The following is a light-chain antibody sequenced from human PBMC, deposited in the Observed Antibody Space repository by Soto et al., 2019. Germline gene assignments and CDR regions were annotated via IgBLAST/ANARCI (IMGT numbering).Light chain of an antibody. J-gene: IGKJ1*01. CDR1: QSVGKY. Sequence: EIVITQSPATLSLSPGERAALACRAIQSVGKYLVCYEQKPGQAPRLLIYDASNRAHGIPARFSGSGSGTDFTLTLSSLEPEDFALYDGQRRGNRPPWTFGQGTQVDI. CDR2: DAS. V-gene: IGKV3-11*01. CDR3: QRRGNRPPWT.